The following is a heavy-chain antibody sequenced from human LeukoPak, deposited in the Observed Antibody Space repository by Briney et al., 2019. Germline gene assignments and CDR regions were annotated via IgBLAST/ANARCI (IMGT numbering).Heavy chain of an antibody. V-gene: IGHV4-30-4*08. CDR2: IYYSGST. Sequence: PSQTLSLTCTVSGGSISSGDYYWSWIRQPPGKGLEWIGYIYYSGSTYYNPSLKSRVTISVDTSKNQFSLKLSSVTAADTAVYYCARGHDFWSGYYSYYFDYWGQGTLVTVSS. J-gene: IGHJ4*02. CDR1: GGSISSGDYY. CDR3: ARGHDFWSGYYSYYFDY. D-gene: IGHD3-3*01.